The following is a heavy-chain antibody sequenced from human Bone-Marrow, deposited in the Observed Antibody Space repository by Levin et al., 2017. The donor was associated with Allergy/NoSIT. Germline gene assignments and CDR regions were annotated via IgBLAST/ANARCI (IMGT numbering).Heavy chain of an antibody. D-gene: IGHD3-22*01. CDR1: GFTFGSFW. CDR3: ARDTSAYYDSSGYYFNWYFDL. V-gene: IGHV3-7*01. Sequence: LTCAASGFTFGSFWMSWVRQAPGKGLEWVANINQDGGEKYYVDSVKGRFTISRDNAKNSLYLQMNSLRAEDTAVYYCARDTSAYYDSSGYYFNWYFDLWGRGTLVTVSS. J-gene: IGHJ2*01. CDR2: INQDGGEK.